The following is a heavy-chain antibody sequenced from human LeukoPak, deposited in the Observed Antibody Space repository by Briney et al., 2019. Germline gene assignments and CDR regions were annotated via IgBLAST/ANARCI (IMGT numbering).Heavy chain of an antibody. V-gene: IGHV4-39*01. CDR1: GGSISISSYY. CDR3: ARWAWDCSGGSCTSYFDY. D-gene: IGHD2-15*01. Sequence: SETLSLPCTVSGGSISISSYYWGWIPQPPARGVEWNESICYSESTYYNPYHKSRVTISVDTSKNQCSLKLSSVTAADTPVYYCARWAWDCSGGSCTSYFDYWGQGTLVTV. CDR2: ICYSEST. J-gene: IGHJ4*02.